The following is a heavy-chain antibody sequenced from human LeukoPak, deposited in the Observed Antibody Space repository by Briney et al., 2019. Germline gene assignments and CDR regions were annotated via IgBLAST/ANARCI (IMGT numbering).Heavy chain of an antibody. CDR3: ARPDYGTHFDY. D-gene: IGHD4-17*01. V-gene: IGHV1-2*02. CDR2: INPNSGGT. CDR1: GYTFTGYY. Sequence: RVASVKVSCKASGYTFTGYYMHWVRQAPGQGLEWMGWINPNSGGTNCAQKFQGRVTMTRDTSISTAYMELSRLRSDDTAVYYCARPDYGTHFDYWGQGTLVTVSS. J-gene: IGHJ4*02.